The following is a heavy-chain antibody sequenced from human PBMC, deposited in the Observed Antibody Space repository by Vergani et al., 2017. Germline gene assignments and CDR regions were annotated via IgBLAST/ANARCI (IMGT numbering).Heavy chain of an antibody. CDR1: GFSFNTRGVS. D-gene: IGHD1-7*01. CDR2: IYWNDYQ. V-gene: IGHV2-5*04. Sequence: QIPLKESGPTLVKPTQTLTLSCTFSGFSFNTRGVSLAWLRPPQGQALVWLGLIYWNDYQHYSPYLNNIVTITNDTSKTRVILKMTNMDDVDTGTYYGGYMKTDCGTAGCFYPFYYYCYMYVGGKGTTVTVSS. CDR3: GYMKTDCGTAGCFYPFYYYCYMYV. J-gene: IGHJ6*03.